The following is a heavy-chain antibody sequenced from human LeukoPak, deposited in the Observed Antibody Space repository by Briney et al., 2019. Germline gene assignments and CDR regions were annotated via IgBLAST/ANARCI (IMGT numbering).Heavy chain of an antibody. D-gene: IGHD6-6*01. J-gene: IGHJ4*02. CDR2: ISGSGGST. V-gene: IGHV3-23*01. CDR1: GFTFSSYA. Sequence: GGPLRLSCAASGFTFSSYAMSWVRQAPGKGLEWVSAISGSGGSTYYADSVKGRFTISRDNSKNTLYLQMNSLRAEDTAVYYCAKDTRQLALRGYFDYWGQGTLVTVSS. CDR3: AKDTRQLALRGYFDY.